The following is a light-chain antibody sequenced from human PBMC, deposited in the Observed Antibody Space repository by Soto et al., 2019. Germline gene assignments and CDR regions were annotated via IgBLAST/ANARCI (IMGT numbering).Light chain of an antibody. CDR2: DAS. J-gene: IGKJ1*01. CDR3: QQYNSYSWT. V-gene: IGKV1-5*01. CDR1: QSISSW. Sequence: DIQMTQSPSPMSASVGDRVTITCRASQSISSWLVWYQQKPGKAPKLLIYDASSWESGVPSRFSGSGSGTEFTLTISSLQPDDFATYYCQQYNSYSWTFGQGSKV.